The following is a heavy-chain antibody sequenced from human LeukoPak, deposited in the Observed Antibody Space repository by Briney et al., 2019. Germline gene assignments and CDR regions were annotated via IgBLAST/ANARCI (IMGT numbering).Heavy chain of an antibody. J-gene: IGHJ6*02. Sequence: GGSLRLTCAASGFTFSSYAMSWVRQAPGKGLEWVSAISGSGGSTYYADSVKGRFTISRDNSKNTLYLQMNSLRAEDTAAYYCAKFRRGYYGMDVWGQGTTVTVSS. CDR2: ISGSGGST. V-gene: IGHV3-23*01. CDR1: GFTFSSYA. CDR3: AKFRRGYYGMDV.